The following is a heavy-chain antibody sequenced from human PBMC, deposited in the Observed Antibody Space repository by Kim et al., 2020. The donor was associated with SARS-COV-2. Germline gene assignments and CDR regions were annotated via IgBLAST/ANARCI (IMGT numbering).Heavy chain of an antibody. V-gene: IGHV3-30*18. CDR1: GFTFSSYG. CDR3: AKYGMDV. J-gene: IGHJ6*02. Sequence: GGSLRLSCAASGFTFSSYGMHWVRQAPGKGLEWVAVISYDGSNKYYADSVKGRFTISRDNSKNTLYLQMNSLRAEDTAVYYCAKYGMDVWGQGTTVTVSS. CDR2: ISYDGSNK.